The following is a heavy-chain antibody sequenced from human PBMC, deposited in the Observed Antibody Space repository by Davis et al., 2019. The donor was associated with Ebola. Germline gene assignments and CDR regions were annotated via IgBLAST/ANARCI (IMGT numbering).Heavy chain of an antibody. CDR2: INHSGST. J-gene: IGHJ6*02. D-gene: IGHD2-2*02. CDR1: GGSFSNYY. V-gene: IGHV4-34*01. CDR3: AREWVVPAAIPSYYYYYGMDV. Sequence: SETLSLTCAVYGGSFSNYYWSWIRQPPGKGLEWIGEINHSGSTNYNPSLKSRVTISVDTSKNQFSLKLSSVTAADTAVYYCAREWVVPAAIPSYYYYYGMDVWGQGTTVTVSS.